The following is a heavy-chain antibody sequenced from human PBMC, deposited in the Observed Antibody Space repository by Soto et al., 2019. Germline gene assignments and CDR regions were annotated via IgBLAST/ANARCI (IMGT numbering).Heavy chain of an antibody. CDR3: ARDPDWGYAFDI. CDR1: GFTFSSYW. V-gene: IGHV3-74*01. D-gene: IGHD7-27*01. Sequence: GGSLRLSCAASGFTFSSYWMHWVRQAPGKGLVWVSRINSDGSSTSYADSVKGRFTISRDNAKNTLYLQMNSLRAEDTSVYYCARDPDWGYAFDIWGQGTMVTVSS. CDR2: INSDGSST. J-gene: IGHJ3*02.